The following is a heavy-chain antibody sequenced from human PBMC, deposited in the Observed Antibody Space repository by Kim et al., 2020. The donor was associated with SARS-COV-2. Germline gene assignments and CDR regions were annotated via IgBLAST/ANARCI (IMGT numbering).Heavy chain of an antibody. Sequence: ASVKVSCKASGYTFTGYYMHWVRQAPGQGLEWMGWINPNSGGTNYAQKFQGRVTMTRDTSISTAYMELSRLRSDDTAVYYCATVALGITGTTRAIDYWGQGTLVTVSS. V-gene: IGHV1-2*02. CDR1: GYTFTGYY. J-gene: IGHJ4*02. CDR3: ATVALGITGTTRAIDY. D-gene: IGHD1-7*01. CDR2: INPNSGGT.